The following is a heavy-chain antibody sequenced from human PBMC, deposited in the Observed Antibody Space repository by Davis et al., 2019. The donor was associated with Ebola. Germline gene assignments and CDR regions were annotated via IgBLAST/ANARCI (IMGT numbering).Heavy chain of an antibody. Sequence: PGGSLRLSCAASGFTVSSNYMSWVRQAPGKGLEWVSVIYSGGSTYYADSVKGRFTISRDNSKNTLYLQMNSLRAEDTAVYYCARDFTKPGYSSSPQPNYFDYWGQGTLVTVSS. CDR1: GFTVSSNY. CDR3: ARDFTKPGYSSSPQPNYFDY. CDR2: IYSGGST. D-gene: IGHD6-19*01. V-gene: IGHV3-53*01. J-gene: IGHJ4*02.